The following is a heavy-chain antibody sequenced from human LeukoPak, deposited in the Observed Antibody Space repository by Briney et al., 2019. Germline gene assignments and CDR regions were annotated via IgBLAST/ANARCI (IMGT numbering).Heavy chain of an antibody. D-gene: IGHD5-18*01. CDR1: GFTVSTNY. J-gene: IGHJ4*02. CDR3: ARGLLRDGYTYTYSFDY. V-gene: IGHV3-66*01. CDR2: VYMGGTT. Sequence: PGGSLRLSCAASGFTVSTNYMNWVRQAPGKGLEWVSVVYMGGTTYYADSVKGRFTISRDSTKNTIYLQMNNLRAEDTAVYYCARGLLRDGYTYTYSFDYWGRGALVTVSS.